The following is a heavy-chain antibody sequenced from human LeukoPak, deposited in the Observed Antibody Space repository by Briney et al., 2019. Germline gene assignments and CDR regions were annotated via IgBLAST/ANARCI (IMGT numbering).Heavy chain of an antibody. Sequence: SETLSLTCTVSGGSISSSSYYWGWTRQPPGKGLEWIGSIYYSGSTYYNPSLKSRVTISVDTSKNQFSLKLSSVTAADTAVYYCARQETVVTLDYWGQGTLVTVSS. V-gene: IGHV4-39*01. CDR1: GGSISSSSYY. CDR3: ARQETVVTLDY. D-gene: IGHD4-23*01. J-gene: IGHJ4*02. CDR2: IYYSGST.